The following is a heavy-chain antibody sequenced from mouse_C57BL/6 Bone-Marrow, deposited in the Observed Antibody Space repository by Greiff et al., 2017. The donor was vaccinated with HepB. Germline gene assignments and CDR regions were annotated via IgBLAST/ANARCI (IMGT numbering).Heavy chain of an antibody. V-gene: IGHV1-81*01. CDR1: GYTFTSYG. CDR3: ARGSLLYPYYAMDY. Sequence: VQLQQSGAELARPGASVKLSCKASGYTFTSYGISWVKQRTGQGLEWIGEIYPRSGNTYYNEKLKGKATLTADKSSSTAYMEFRSLTSEDSAVYFCARGSLLYPYYAMDYWGQGTSVTVSS. J-gene: IGHJ4*01. CDR2: IYPRSGNT. D-gene: IGHD2-12*01.